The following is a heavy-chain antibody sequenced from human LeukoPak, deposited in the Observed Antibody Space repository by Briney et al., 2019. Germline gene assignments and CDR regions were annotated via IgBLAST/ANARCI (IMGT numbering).Heavy chain of an antibody. J-gene: IGHJ4*02. V-gene: IGHV4-4*07. CDR1: GGSISSYF. D-gene: IGHD2-15*01. CDR3: AREDPLVAARGLDY. Sequence: SETLSLTCTVSGGSISSYFWSWIRQPAGKGLEWIGRIYTSGTTNYNTTLKSRLTMSVDTSKNQFSLRLSSVTAAGTAVYYCAREDPLVAARGLDYWGQGTLVTVSS. CDR2: IYTSGTT.